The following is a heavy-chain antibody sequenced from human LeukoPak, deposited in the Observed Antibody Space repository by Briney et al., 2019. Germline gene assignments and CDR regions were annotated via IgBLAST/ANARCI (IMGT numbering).Heavy chain of an antibody. CDR1: GFTFSSYE. CDR3: ARDITLGAAAPGY. V-gene: IGHV3-48*03. CDR2: ISSSGNTI. Sequence: GGSLRLSCAASGFTFSSYEMNWVRQAPGKGLEWVSYISSSGNTIYYADSVKGRFTLSRDNAKNSLYLQMNSLTAEDTAVYYCARDITLGAAAPGYWGQGTLVTVSS. D-gene: IGHD3-10*01. J-gene: IGHJ4*02.